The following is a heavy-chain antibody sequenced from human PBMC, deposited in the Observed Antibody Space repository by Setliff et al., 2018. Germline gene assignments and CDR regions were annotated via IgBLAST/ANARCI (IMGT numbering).Heavy chain of an antibody. CDR3: ARAYYGTVNGYSSYYGLDV. CDR1: GFTFSSYW. D-gene: IGHD3-9*01. Sequence: PGGSLRLSCAASGFTFSSYWMHWVRQDPGKGLVWVSRVNDDGSSAMYADSVKGRFTMSRDNAKNTLYLQMNSLRAEDTAVYYCARAYYGTVNGYSSYYGLDVWDQGTTVTVSS. V-gene: IGHV3-74*03. CDR2: VNDDGSSA. J-gene: IGHJ6*02.